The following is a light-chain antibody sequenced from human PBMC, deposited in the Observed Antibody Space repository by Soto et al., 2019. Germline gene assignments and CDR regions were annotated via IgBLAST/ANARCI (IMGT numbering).Light chain of an antibody. V-gene: IGKV3-15*01. Sequence: DIVMTQSPSTLSASPGERVSISCRASQNIRTFLAWYQQKPGKGPKLLIFSASTMQIGIPARFSGSGSGTDFTLTISSLQREDFAAYFCQHYYKPPPTFGQGTKVEIK. CDR2: SAS. J-gene: IGKJ1*01. CDR1: QNIRTF. CDR3: QHYYKPPPT.